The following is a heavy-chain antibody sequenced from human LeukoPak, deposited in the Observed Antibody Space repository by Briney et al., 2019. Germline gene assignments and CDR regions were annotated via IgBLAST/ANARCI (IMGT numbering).Heavy chain of an antibody. CDR1: GYTLTELF. D-gene: IGHD2-21*02. CDR3: ATVVVTAPGEDYFDY. Sequence: ASVKVSCKVSGYTLTELFMHWVRQAPGKGVEWMGGFDPEDGETIYAQKFQGRVTMTEDTSTDTAYMELSSLRSEDTAVYYCATVVVTAPGEDYFDYWGQGTLVTVSS. V-gene: IGHV1-24*01. CDR2: FDPEDGET. J-gene: IGHJ4*02.